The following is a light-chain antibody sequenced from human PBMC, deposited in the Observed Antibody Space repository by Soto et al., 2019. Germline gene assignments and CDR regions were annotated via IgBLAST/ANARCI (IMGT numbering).Light chain of an antibody. CDR3: QQYGSFPAT. CDR1: QGINSY. CDR2: AAS. Sequence: DIQMTQSPSVMSASVGDRVTITCRASQGINSYLAWFQQKPGKLPKSLIFAASTLQSGVPSRFSGSGSGTDFTLTISSLQSEDFATYYCQQYGSFPATFGQGTKVDIK. J-gene: IGKJ1*01. V-gene: IGKV1-16*01.